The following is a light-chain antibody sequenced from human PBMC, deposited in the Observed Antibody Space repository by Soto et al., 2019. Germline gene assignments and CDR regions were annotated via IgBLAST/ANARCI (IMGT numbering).Light chain of an antibody. CDR2: TAS. V-gene: IGKV1-27*01. CDR3: QQYKNAPLS. Sequence: DIQMTQSPSPLSASVGDRVTITCRASQGISKYLAWYHQKPGKVPKLLIYTASTLQSGVPSRFTGSGSGTYFPLTISSLQPENGATYYCQQYKNAPLSFGGGTKVEIK. J-gene: IGKJ4*01. CDR1: QGISKY.